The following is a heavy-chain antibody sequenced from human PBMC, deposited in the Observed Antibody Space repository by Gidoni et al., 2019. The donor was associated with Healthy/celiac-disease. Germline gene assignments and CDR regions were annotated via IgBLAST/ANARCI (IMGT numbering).Heavy chain of an antibody. V-gene: IGHV3-64D*08. CDR1: GFTFSSYA. Sequence: EVQLVESGGGLVQPGGSLRLSCSASGFTFSSYAMHWVRQAPGKGLEYVSAISSNGGSTYYADSVKGRFTISRDNSKNTLYLQMSSLRAEDTAVYYCVKTVGRGWIYFDYWGQGTLVTVSS. D-gene: IGHD6-19*01. CDR3: VKTVGRGWIYFDY. J-gene: IGHJ4*02. CDR2: ISSNGGST.